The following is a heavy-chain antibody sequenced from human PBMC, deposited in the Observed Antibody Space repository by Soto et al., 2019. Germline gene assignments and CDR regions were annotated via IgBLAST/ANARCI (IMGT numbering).Heavy chain of an antibody. V-gene: IGHV3-9*01. J-gene: IGHJ4*02. CDR1: GFTFDGYA. CDR2: ISWNSGSI. CDR3: AKVRGKEVTTVFDY. Sequence: EVQLVESGGGLVQPGRSLRLSCAASGFTFDGYAMHWVRQAPGKGLEWVSGISWNSGSIGYADSVKGRFTISRDNAKNSLYLQMNSLRAEDTALYYCAKVRGKEVTTVFDYWGQGTLVTVSS. D-gene: IGHD4-17*01.